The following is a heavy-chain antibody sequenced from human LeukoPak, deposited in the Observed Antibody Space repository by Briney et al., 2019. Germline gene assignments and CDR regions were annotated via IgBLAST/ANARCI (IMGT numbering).Heavy chain of an antibody. J-gene: IGHJ6*03. CDR1: GYTLTELS. D-gene: IGHD2-2*01. CDR2: FDPEDGET. Sequence: ASVKVSCKVSGYTLTELSMHWVRQAPGKGLEWMGGFDPEDGETIYAQKFQGRVTMAEDTSTDTAYMELSSLRSEDTAVYYCATDTTPAIVVELGWKYYMDVWGKGTTATVSS. CDR3: ATDTTPAIVVELGWKYYMDV. V-gene: IGHV1-24*01.